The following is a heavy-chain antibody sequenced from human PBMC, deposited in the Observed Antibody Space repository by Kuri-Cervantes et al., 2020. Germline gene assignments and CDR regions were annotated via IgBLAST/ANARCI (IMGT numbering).Heavy chain of an antibody. CDR3: ARGHDY. Sequence: ETLSLTCVTSGITVSSNYMTWVRQAPGKGLEWVSIMYSSGDTYYADSVKGRFTISRDNSKNTLYLQMNSLRAEDTAVYYCARGHDYWGQGTLVTVSS. CDR1: GITVSSNY. CDR2: MYSSGDT. V-gene: IGHV3-53*01. J-gene: IGHJ4*02.